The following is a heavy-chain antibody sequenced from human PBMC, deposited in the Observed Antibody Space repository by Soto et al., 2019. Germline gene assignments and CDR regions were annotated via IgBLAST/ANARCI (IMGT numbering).Heavy chain of an antibody. CDR2: INAGNGNT. D-gene: IGHD3-22*01. V-gene: IGHV1-3*01. CDR1: GYTFTSDA. Sequence: ASVKVSCKASGYTFTSDAMHWVRQAPGQRLEWMGWINAGNGNTKYSQKFQGRVTITRDNSENTLYLQMNSLRGDDSAVYYCAKAAAYDSSGYYYYFEYWGHGTLVTVSS. CDR3: AKAAAYDSSGYYYYFEY. J-gene: IGHJ4*01.